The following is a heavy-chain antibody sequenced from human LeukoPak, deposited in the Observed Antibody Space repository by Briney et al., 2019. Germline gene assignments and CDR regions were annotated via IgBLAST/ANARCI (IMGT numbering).Heavy chain of an antibody. V-gene: IGHV3-30*02. CDR1: GFSSSSFG. Sequence: GGSLRLSCPASGFSSSSFGRHWVRQAPGKGLEWVTSIRYDGSRKHYTDSVKGRFTISRDNSKNTLYLQMNSLRDEDTAVYYCAKDYGDFGDSSSYLDHWGQGTLVTVSS. CDR3: AKDYGDFGDSSSYLDH. J-gene: IGHJ4*02. D-gene: IGHD4-17*01. CDR2: IRYDGSRK.